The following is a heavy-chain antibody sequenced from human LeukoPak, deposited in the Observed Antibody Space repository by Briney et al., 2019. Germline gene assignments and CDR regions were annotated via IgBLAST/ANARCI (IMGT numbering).Heavy chain of an antibody. CDR2: INHSGST. V-gene: IGHV4-34*01. CDR3: ARGPDLQWLPMGGTDY. Sequence: PSETLSLTCAVYGGSFSGYYWSWIRQPPGKGLEWIGEINHSGSTNYNPSLKSRVTISVDTSKNQFSLKLSSVTAADTAVYYCARGPDLQWLPMGGTDYWGQGTLVTVSS. CDR1: GGSFSGYY. J-gene: IGHJ4*02. D-gene: IGHD6-19*01.